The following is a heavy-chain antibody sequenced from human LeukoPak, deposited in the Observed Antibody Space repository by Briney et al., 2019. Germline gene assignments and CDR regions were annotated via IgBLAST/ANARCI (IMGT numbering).Heavy chain of an antibody. D-gene: IGHD6-13*01. J-gene: IGHJ4*02. V-gene: IGHV5-51*01. Sequence: PGESLKISCKGSGYSFTRYWIGWVRQMPGKGLEWMGNIYPGDSDTRYSPSFQGQVTISADKSISTAYLQWSSLKASDTAMYYCARRSRGYSSSWPCYFDYWGQGTLVTVSS. CDR2: IYPGDSDT. CDR3: ARRSRGYSSSWPCYFDY. CDR1: GYSFTRYW.